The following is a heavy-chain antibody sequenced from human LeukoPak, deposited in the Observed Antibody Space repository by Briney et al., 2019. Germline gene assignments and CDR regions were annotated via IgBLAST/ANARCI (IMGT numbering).Heavy chain of an antibody. CDR3: ARPHRRITGTTEGTDY. J-gene: IGHJ4*02. CDR2: INPSGGST. CDR1: GYTFTSYY. D-gene: IGHD1-14*01. V-gene: IGHV1-46*03. Sequence: ASVKVSCKASGYTFTSYYMHWVRQAPGQGLEWMGIINPSGGSTNYAQKFQGRVTITRDTSTSTVYMELSSLRSDDTAVYYCARPHRRITGTTEGTDYWGQGTLVTVSS.